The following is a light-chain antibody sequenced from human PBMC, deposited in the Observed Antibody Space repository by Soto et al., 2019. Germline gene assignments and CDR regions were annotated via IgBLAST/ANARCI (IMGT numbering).Light chain of an antibody. J-gene: IGKJ1*01. V-gene: IGKV1-5*03. Sequence: DIQMTQSPSTLSASVGDRLTITCRASQSIGPYLAWYQQKSGRAPKLLIYKASRLESGVPSRFSGSGSGTDFTITISNLQPDDFATYYCHRYKNYWTFGQGTKVEIK. CDR2: KAS. CDR1: QSIGPY. CDR3: HRYKNYWT.